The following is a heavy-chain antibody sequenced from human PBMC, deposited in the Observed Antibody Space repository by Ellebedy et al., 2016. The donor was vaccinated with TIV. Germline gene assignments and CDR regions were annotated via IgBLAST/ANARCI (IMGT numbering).Heavy chain of an antibody. CDR3: VKDKSVSGFSFWFFDL. Sequence: SLKISXAASGFNFDDYDMHWVRQAPGKDLEWVSGISWNSGSVNYADSVKGRFTISRDNVNDSLHLQMNSLRPEDTAFYYCVKDKSVSGFSFWFFDLWGRGTLVTVSS. V-gene: IGHV3-9*01. D-gene: IGHD3-22*01. J-gene: IGHJ2*01. CDR2: ISWNSGSV. CDR1: GFNFDDYD.